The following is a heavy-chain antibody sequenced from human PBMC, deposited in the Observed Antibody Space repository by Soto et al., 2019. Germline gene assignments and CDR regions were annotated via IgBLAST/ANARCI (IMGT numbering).Heavy chain of an antibody. Sequence: ASVKVSCKASGYTFTSYGISWVRQAPGQGLEWMGWISAYNGNTNYAQKLQGRVTMTTDTSTSTAYMELRSLRSDDTAVYYCARERELSYDILTGFPFDYWGQGTLVTVSS. CDR1: GYTFTSYG. J-gene: IGHJ4*02. D-gene: IGHD3-9*01. V-gene: IGHV1-18*01. CDR2: ISAYNGNT. CDR3: ARERELSYDILTGFPFDY.